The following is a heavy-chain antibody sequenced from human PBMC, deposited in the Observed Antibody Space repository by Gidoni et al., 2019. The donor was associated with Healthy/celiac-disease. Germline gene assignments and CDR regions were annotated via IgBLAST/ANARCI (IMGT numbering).Heavy chain of an antibody. CDR1: GYTFTGYY. J-gene: IGHJ5*02. Sequence: QVQLVQSGAEVKKPGASVKVSCKASGYTFTGYYMHWVRQAPGQGLEWMGWINPNSGGTNYAQKFQGRVTMTRDTSISTAYMELSRLRSDDTAVYYCARGTVVRFLDGDARVDPWGQGTLVTVSS. V-gene: IGHV1-2*02. CDR3: ARGTVVRFLDGDARVDP. CDR2: INPNSGGT. D-gene: IGHD3-3*01.